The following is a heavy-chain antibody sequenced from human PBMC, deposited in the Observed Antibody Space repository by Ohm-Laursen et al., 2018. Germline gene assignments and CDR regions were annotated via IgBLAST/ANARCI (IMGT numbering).Heavy chain of an antibody. Sequence: SLRLSCAASGFTISNNYMNWVRQAPGKGLEWVAVISYDGSNKYYADSVKGRFTISRDNSKNTLYLQMNSLRAEDTAVYYCAKDNLINTVTMRRYFDYWGQGTLVSVSS. D-gene: IGHD4-17*01. CDR3: AKDNLINTVTMRRYFDY. CDR1: GFTISNNY. CDR2: ISYDGSNK. V-gene: IGHV3-30*18. J-gene: IGHJ4*02.